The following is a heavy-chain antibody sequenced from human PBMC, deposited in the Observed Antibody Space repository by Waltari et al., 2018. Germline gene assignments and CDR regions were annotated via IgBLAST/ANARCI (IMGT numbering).Heavy chain of an antibody. J-gene: IGHJ4*02. CDR3: ARAKGVGVSSIFDY. Sequence: EVQLVESGGGLVQPGGSLRLSCAASGFTFSSYWLHWVRHAPGKGLVWVSRINSDGSSTSYADSVKGRFTISRDNAKNTLYLQMNSLRAEDTAVYYCARAKGVGVSSIFDYWGQGTLVTVSS. CDR2: INSDGSST. CDR1: GFTFSSYW. V-gene: IGHV3-74*01. D-gene: IGHD1-26*01.